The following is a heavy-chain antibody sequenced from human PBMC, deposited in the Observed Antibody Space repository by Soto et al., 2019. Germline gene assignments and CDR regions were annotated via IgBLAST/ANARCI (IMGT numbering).Heavy chain of an antibody. CDR3: SRGSFGYYGP. V-gene: IGHV3-49*04. J-gene: IGHJ5*02. D-gene: IGHD2-2*03. CDR1: GVRFSEHA. Sequence: GGCMRLSCNCCGVRFSEHAMTWVRKAPGKGLEWVGFIRNTPYGGTTDYAASVRGRFTISRDDSESIAYLQMNSLKTEDSGVYYCSRGSFGYYGPWGPGTLVTVPS. CDR2: IRNTPYGGTT.